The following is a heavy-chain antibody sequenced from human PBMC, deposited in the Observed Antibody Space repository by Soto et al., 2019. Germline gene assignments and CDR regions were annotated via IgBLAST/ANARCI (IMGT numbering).Heavy chain of an antibody. CDR3: ARVVRVAVAASSVSNWFDP. CDR2: IKQDGSEK. D-gene: IGHD6-19*01. Sequence: EVQLVESGGGLVQPGGSLRLSCAASGFTFSSYWMSWVRQAPGKGLEWVANIKQDGSEKYYGDSVKGRFTISRDNAKNSLYLQMNSLRAEDTSVYYCARVVRVAVAASSVSNWFDPWGQGTLVTVSS. CDR1: GFTFSSYW. V-gene: IGHV3-7*03. J-gene: IGHJ5*02.